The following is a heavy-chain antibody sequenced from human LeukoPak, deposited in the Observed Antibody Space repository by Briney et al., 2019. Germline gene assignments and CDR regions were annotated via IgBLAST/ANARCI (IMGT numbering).Heavy chain of an antibody. J-gene: IGHJ4*02. CDR1: GGSFSGYY. V-gene: IGHV4-34*01. CDR2: INHSGST. Sequence: SETLSLTCAVYGGSFSGYYWSWIRQPPGKGLEWIGEINHSGSTNYNPSLRSRVSISVDSSKNQFSLKVSSVTAADTAVYYCARGSDTAAGLYWGQGTLVTVSS. D-gene: IGHD6-13*01. CDR3: ARGSDTAAGLY.